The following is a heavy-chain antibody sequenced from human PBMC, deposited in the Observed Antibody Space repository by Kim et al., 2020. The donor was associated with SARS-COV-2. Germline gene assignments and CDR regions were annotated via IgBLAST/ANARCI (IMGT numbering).Heavy chain of an antibody. CDR1: GFTVSTCA. CDR2: ISGNDGST. CDR3: AKEGSVSLWLGELHKKYGMDV. J-gene: IGHJ6*02. V-gene: IGHV3-23*01. Sequence: GGSLRLSCAASGFTVSTCAMSWVRQAPGKGLEWVSGISGNDGSTYHADSVKGRFTISRDNSKNTLYLQMNSLRAEDTAVYYCAKEGSVSLWLGELHKKYGMDVWGHGTTVTVSS. D-gene: IGHD3-10*01.